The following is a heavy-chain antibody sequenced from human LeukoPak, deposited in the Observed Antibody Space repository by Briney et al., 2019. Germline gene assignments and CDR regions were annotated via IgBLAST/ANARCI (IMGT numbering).Heavy chain of an antibody. D-gene: IGHD6-13*01. Sequence: ASVKVSCKASGYTFTGYYMHWVRQATGQGLEWMGWMNPNSGNTGYAQKFQGRVTMTRNTSISTAYMELSSLRSEDTAVYYCARAWGIAAAGPWGQGTLVTVSS. V-gene: IGHV1-8*02. CDR1: GYTFTGYY. J-gene: IGHJ5*02. CDR3: ARAWGIAAAGP. CDR2: MNPNSGNT.